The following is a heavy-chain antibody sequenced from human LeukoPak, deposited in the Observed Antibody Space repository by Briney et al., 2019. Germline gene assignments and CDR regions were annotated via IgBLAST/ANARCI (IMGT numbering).Heavy chain of an antibody. CDR1: GYTLTELS. Sequence: ASVKVSCKVSGYTLTELSMHWVRQAPGKGLEWMGGFDPEDGETIYAQKFQGRVTMTEDTSTDTTNMELSSLRSEDTAVYYCATDLVASGSYPPLVGMDVWGQGTTVTVSS. D-gene: IGHD1-26*01. V-gene: IGHV1-24*01. CDR3: ATDLVASGSYPPLVGMDV. J-gene: IGHJ6*02. CDR2: FDPEDGET.